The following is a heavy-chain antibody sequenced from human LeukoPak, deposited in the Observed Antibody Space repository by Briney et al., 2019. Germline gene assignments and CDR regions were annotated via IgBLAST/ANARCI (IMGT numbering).Heavy chain of an antibody. V-gene: IGHV3-74*01. CDR3: ARGGDGYSYGYDY. Sequence: GGSLRLSCAASGFTFSSYWMHWVRQVPGKGLVWVSRINSDGSSTSYADSVKGRFTISRDNAKNTLYLQMKSLRAEDTAVYYCARGGDGYSYGYDYWGQGALVTVSS. D-gene: IGHD5-18*01. CDR2: INSDGSST. J-gene: IGHJ4*02. CDR1: GFTFSSYW.